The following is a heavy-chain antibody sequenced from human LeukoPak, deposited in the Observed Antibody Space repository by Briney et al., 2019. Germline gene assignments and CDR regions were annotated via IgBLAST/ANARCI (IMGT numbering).Heavy chain of an antibody. CDR3: ARISIAVAGTIDY. D-gene: IGHD6-19*01. V-gene: IGHV1-46*03. CDR1: GYTFTSYY. CDR2: INPSGGST. Sequence: ASVKVSCKASGYTFTSYYMHWLRQAPAQGLEWMGIINPSGGSTSYAQKFQGRVTMTRDTSTSTVYMELSSLRSEDTAVYYCARISIAVAGTIDYWGQGTLVTVSS. J-gene: IGHJ4*02.